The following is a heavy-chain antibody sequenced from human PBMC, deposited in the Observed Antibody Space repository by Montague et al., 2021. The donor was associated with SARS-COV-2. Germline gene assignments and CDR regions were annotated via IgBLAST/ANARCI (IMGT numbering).Heavy chain of an antibody. J-gene: IGHJ4*02. CDR3: ASDRGELHAADY. V-gene: IGHV3-21*01. D-gene: IGHD1-26*01. Sequence: SLRLSCAASGFTFSSYSMNWVRQAPGKGLEWVSSISISSSYIYYADSVKGRFPISRDSAKNSLYLQMNSLRAEDTAVYYCASDRGELHAADYWGQGTLVTVSS. CDR2: ISISSSYI. CDR1: GFTFSSYS.